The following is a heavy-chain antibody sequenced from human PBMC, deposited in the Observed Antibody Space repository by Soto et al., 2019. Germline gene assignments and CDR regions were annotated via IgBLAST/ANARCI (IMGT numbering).Heavy chain of an antibody. CDR1: GVTVSNNY. J-gene: IGHJ4*02. V-gene: IGHV3-53*01. CDR3: ARGYSNTQPVFDY. Sequence: PGGTLRLSCAASGVTVSNNYMTWVRQAPGQGLGWVSFSYSSGSTYYADSVKGRFTLSRDNFKNTLYLQMNSLSAEDTVFYYRARGYSNTQPVFDYWGRGTLVTSPQ. CDR2: SYSSGST. D-gene: IGHD5-18*01.